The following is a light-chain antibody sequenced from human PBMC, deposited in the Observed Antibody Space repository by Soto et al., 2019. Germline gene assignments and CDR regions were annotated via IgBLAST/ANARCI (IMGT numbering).Light chain of an antibody. J-gene: IGKJ1*01. V-gene: IGKV3-20*01. CDR1: QSVSSY. Sequence: ESVLTQSPATLSLSPGERATLSCRASQSVSSYLAWYQQKPGQAPRLLIYGASSRATGIPDRFSGSGSGTDFTLTISRLEPEDFAVYYCQQYGSSPITFGQGTKVDIK. CDR3: QQYGSSPIT. CDR2: GAS.